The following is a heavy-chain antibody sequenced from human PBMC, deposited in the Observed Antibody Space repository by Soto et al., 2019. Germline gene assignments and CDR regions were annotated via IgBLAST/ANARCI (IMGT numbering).Heavy chain of an antibody. D-gene: IGHD2-2*01. V-gene: IGHV3-23*01. CDR1: GFTFSSYA. J-gene: IGHJ6*02. CDR2: ISASGGST. Sequence: PWGSLRLSCAASGFTFSSYAMSWVRQAPGKGLEWVSAISASGGSTYYADSVEGQFTSSRDNSKNTLYLQMNSLRAEDTAVYYCAKGGWVPDTMAAVAMDVWGQGTTVTVSS. CDR3: AKGGWVPDTMAAVAMDV.